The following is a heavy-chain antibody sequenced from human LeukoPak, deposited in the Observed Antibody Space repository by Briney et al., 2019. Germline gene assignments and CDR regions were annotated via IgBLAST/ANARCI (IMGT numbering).Heavy chain of an antibody. CDR2: ISSYNGNT. Sequence: GASVKVSCKASGYTFTSYGISWVRQAPGQGLEWMGWISSYNGNTNYAQKLQGRVTMTTDTYTSTAYMELRSLRSDDTAVYYCARYGYGSGFYGMDVWGQGNTVTVSS. D-gene: IGHD3-10*01. CDR1: GYTFTSYG. J-gene: IGHJ6*02. CDR3: ARYGYGSGFYGMDV. V-gene: IGHV1-18*01.